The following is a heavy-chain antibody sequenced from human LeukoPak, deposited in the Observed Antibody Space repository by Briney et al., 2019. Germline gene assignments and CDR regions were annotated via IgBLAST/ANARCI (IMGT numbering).Heavy chain of an antibody. Sequence: ASVKVSCKASEYTFTGYYMHWVRQAPGQGLEWMAIISPSGGSTFYAQKFQGRVTMTRDMSTSTVYMELSSLRSEDTAVYYCARGLASYMDVWGKGTTVTVSS. CDR1: EYTFTGYY. CDR2: ISPSGGST. CDR3: ARGLASYMDV. J-gene: IGHJ6*03. D-gene: IGHD2-21*01. V-gene: IGHV1-46*01.